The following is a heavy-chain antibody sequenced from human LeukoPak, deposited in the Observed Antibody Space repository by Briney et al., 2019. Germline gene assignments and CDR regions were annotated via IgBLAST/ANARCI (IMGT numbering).Heavy chain of an antibody. CDR3: TTDHDSSGYYADY. D-gene: IGHD3-22*01. Sequence: GGSLRLSCAASGFTFSNAWMSWVRQAPGKGLEWVGRIKSKTDGGTTDYAAPVKGRFTISRDDSKNTLYLQMNSLKTEDTAVYYCTTDHDSSGYYADYWGQGTLVTVSS. CDR2: IKSKTDGGTT. CDR1: GFTFSNAW. J-gene: IGHJ4*02. V-gene: IGHV3-15*01.